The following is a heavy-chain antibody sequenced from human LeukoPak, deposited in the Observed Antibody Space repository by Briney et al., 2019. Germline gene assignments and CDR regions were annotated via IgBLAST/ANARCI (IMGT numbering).Heavy chain of an antibody. CDR2: IIPILGIA. CDR1: GGTFSSYA. J-gene: IGHJ4*02. CDR3: ARGGREGVITPFDY. V-gene: IGHV1-69*04. Sequence: PVKVSCKASGGTFSSYAISWVRQAPGQGLEWMGRIIPILGIANYAQKFQGRVTITADKSTSTAYMELSSLRSEDTAVYYCARGGREGVITPFDYWGQGTLVTVSS. D-gene: IGHD3-22*01.